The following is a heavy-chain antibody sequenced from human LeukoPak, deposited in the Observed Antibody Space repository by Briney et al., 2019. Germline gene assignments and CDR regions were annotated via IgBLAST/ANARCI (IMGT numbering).Heavy chain of an antibody. V-gene: IGHV3-7*04. CDR2: INQDGSEK. J-gene: IGHJ6*02. CDR1: GFTFRNYW. CDR3: ARGLYAMDA. Sequence: GGSLRLSCAASGFTFRNYWMSWVRQAPGKGLEWVANINQDGSEKYHVDSVRGRFTISRDNAKNSLYLQMNSLRAEDTAVYSCARGLYAMDAWGQGTTVTVSS.